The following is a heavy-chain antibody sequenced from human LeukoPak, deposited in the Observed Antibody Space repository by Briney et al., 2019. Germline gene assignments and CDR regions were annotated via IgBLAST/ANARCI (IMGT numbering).Heavy chain of an antibody. J-gene: IGHJ4*02. V-gene: IGHV4-59*08. D-gene: IGHD3-22*01. Sequence: ASETLSLTCTVSGGSISSYYWSWIRQPPGKGLEWIGYIYYSGSTNYNPSLKSRVTISVDTSKNPFSLKLSSVTAADTAVYYCARHTHSGYYFDYWGQGTLVTVSS. CDR2: IYYSGST. CDR1: GGSISSYY. CDR3: ARHTHSGYYFDY.